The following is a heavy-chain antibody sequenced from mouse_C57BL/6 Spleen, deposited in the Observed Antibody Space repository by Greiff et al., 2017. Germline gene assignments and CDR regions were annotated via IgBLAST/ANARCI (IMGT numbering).Heavy chain of an antibody. D-gene: IGHD2-1*01. V-gene: IGHV5-17*01. CDR2: ISSGSSTI. Sequence: EVKLMESGGGLVKPGGSLKLSCAASGFTFSDYGMHWVRQAPEKGLEWVAYISSGSSTIYYADTVKGRFTITRDNAKNTLCLQMTSLRSEDTAMYYCARPDLLGYFDVWGTGTTVTVSS. CDR3: ARPDLLGYFDV. CDR1: GFTFSDYG. J-gene: IGHJ1*03.